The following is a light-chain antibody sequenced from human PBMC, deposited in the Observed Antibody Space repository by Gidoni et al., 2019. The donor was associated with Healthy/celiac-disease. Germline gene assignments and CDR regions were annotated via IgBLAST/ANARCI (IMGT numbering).Light chain of an antibody. CDR3: MQALQTPRT. J-gene: IGKJ1*01. CDR1: QSLLHSNGYNY. V-gene: IGKV2-28*01. CDR2: LGS. Sequence: IVMTQSPLSLPVTPGEPASISCRSSQSLLHSNGYNYLDWYLQKPGQSPQLLIYLGSNRASGVPDRFSGSGSGTDFTRKISRVEDEDVGVYYCMQALQTPRTFGQGTKVEIK.